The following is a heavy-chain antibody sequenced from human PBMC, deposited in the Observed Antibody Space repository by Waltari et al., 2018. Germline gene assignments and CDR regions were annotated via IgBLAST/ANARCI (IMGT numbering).Heavy chain of an antibody. Sequence: QVHLVQSGAEVKKPGASVKVSCKASGYSVSRYSLNWVRQVPGQGLEWMGWIRTYNGETNYAQKFQGRVTMTTDTSTSTAYMELRSLTSDDTAVYYCARDPGVLYFQHWGQGTLVTVSS. CDR1: GYSVSRYS. J-gene: IGHJ1*01. D-gene: IGHD2-8*01. CDR2: IRTYNGET. V-gene: IGHV1-18*01. CDR3: ARDPGVLYFQH.